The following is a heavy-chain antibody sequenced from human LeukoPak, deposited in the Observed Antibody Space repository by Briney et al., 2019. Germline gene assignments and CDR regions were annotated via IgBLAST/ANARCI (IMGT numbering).Heavy chain of an antibody. CDR3: ASDQRYCSSSSCPWEPFDY. Sequence: GGSLRLSCAASGFTFSSYEMNGVRQAPGKGLEWVSYISSSGSTIYYADSVKGRFTISRDNAKNSLYLQMNSLRAEDTAVYYCASDQRYCSSSSCPWEPFDYWGQGTLVTVSS. J-gene: IGHJ4*02. D-gene: IGHD2-2*01. CDR2: ISSSGSTI. CDR1: GFTFSSYE. V-gene: IGHV3-48*03.